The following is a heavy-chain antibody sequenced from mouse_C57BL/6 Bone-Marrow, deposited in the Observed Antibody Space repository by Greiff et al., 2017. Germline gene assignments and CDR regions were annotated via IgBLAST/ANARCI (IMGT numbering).Heavy chain of an antibody. D-gene: IGHD1-1*01. Sequence: SLKNRISITRDTSKNQFFLKLNSVTTEDTATYYCARAYITTVVERDYYAMDYWGQGTSVTVSS. V-gene: IGHV3-6*01. CDR3: ARAYITTVVERDYYAMDY. J-gene: IGHJ4*01.